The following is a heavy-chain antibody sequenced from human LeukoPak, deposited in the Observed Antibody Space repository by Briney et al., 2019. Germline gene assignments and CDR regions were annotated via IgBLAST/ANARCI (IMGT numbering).Heavy chain of an antibody. J-gene: IGHJ4*01. CDR2: TSSDGTVK. Sequence: GGSQRLSCAASGFTFSTYAMHWVRQAPGKGLEWVAVTSSDGTVKYYPDSVKGRFTISRDNSKNTLYLQVNSLRPEDTGVYYCARDPVPAAARHFDYWGQGTLVTVSS. CDR1: GFTFSTYA. D-gene: IGHD2-2*01. V-gene: IGHV3-30-3*01. CDR3: ARDPVPAAARHFDY.